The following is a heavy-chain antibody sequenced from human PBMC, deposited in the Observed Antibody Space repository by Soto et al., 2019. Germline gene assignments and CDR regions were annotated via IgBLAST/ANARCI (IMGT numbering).Heavy chain of an antibody. Sequence: GASVKVSCKASGYTFTSYGISWVRQAPGQGLEWMGWISAYNGNTNYAQKLQGRITMTTDTSTSTAYMELRSLRSDDTAVYYCARGEVTTVTSWFGPWGQGTLVTVSS. J-gene: IGHJ5*02. CDR3: ARGEVTTVTSWFGP. CDR2: ISAYNGNT. D-gene: IGHD4-17*01. CDR1: GYTFTSYG. V-gene: IGHV1-18*04.